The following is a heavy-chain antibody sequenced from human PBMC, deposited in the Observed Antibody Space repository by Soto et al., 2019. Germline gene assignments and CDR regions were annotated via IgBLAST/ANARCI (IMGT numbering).Heavy chain of an antibody. V-gene: IGHV3-23*01. CDR1: GFTFSSYA. J-gene: IGHJ4*02. CDR2: ISGSGGST. Sequence: GGSLRLSCAASGFTFSSYAMSWVRQAPGKGLEWVSAISGSGGSTYYADSVKGRFTISRDNPKNTLYLQMNSLRAEDTAVYYCAKDVSQLWNKSPFDYWGQGTLVTVSS. D-gene: IGHD6-13*01. CDR3: AKDVSQLWNKSPFDY.